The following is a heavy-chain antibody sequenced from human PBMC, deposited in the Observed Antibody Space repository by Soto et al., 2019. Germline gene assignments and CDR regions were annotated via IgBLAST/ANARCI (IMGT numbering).Heavy chain of an antibody. V-gene: IGHV1-18*01. J-gene: IGHJ5*02. CDR1: GYTFTSYG. Sequence: ASVKVSCKASGYTFTSYGISWVRQAPGQGLEWMGWISAYNGNTNYAQKLQGRVTMTTDTSTSTAYMELRSLRSDDTAVYYCARDEEGYDFWSGYFIRGWFDTWGQGTLVTVSS. CDR3: ARDEEGYDFWSGYFIRGWFDT. CDR2: ISAYNGNT. D-gene: IGHD3-3*01.